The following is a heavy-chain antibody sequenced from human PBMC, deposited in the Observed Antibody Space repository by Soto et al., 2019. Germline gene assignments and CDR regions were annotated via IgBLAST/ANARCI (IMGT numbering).Heavy chain of an antibody. Sequence: LSLTCAVYGGSFSGYYWSWIRQPPGKGLEWIGEINHSGSTNYNPSLKSRVTISVDTSKNQFSLKLSSVTAADTAVYYCARDQLEGNWFDPWGQGTLVTVSS. CDR1: GGSFSGYY. D-gene: IGHD1-1*01. CDR2: INHSGST. CDR3: ARDQLEGNWFDP. J-gene: IGHJ5*02. V-gene: IGHV4-34*01.